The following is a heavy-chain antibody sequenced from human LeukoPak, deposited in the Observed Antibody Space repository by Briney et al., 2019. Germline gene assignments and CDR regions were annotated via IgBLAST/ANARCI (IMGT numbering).Heavy chain of an antibody. J-gene: IGHJ4*02. V-gene: IGHV3-23*01. CDR3: ANGGVAGPIFDY. CDR2: ISGSGGST. Sequence: GGSLRLSCAASGFTFSSYAMSWVRQAPGKGLEWVSAISGSGGSTYYADSVKGRFTISRDNSKNTLYLQMNSLRAEDTAVYYCANGGVAGPIFDYWGQGTLVTVSS. CDR1: GFTFSSYA. D-gene: IGHD6-19*01.